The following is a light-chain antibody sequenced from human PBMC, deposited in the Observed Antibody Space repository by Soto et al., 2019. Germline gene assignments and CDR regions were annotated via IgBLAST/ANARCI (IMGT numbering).Light chain of an antibody. CDR3: SSYTSSSTLS. CDR1: RIDVGGYNY. CDR2: DVS. Sequence: QSVLTQPASVSGSPGQSITISCTGTRIDVGGYNYVSWYQQHPGKAPKLMIYDVSNRPSGVSNRFSGSKSGNTASLTISGLQAEDEADYYCSSYTSSSTLSFGTGTKVTVL. V-gene: IGLV2-14*01. J-gene: IGLJ1*01.